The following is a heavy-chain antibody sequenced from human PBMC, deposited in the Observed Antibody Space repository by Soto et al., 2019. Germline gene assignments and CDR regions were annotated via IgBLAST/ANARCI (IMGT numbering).Heavy chain of an antibody. J-gene: IGHJ3*02. Sequence: AASVKVSCKASGGTFSSYAISWVRQAPGQGLEWMGGIIPIFGTANYAQKFQGRVTITADKSTSTAYMELSSLRSEDTAVYYCAREGRYCSGGSCYSPDAFDIWGQGTMVTVSS. V-gene: IGHV1-69*06. CDR2: IIPIFGTA. CDR3: AREGRYCSGGSCYSPDAFDI. CDR1: GGTFSSYA. D-gene: IGHD2-15*01.